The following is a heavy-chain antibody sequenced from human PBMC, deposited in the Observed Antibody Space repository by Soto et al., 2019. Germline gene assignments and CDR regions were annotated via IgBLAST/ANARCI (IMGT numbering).Heavy chain of an antibody. CDR3: ARHYSADPFDY. D-gene: IGHD2-21*01. CDR1: GASISSYY. J-gene: IGHJ4*02. Sequence: SETLSLTCTVSGASISSYYWSWIRQPPGKGLEWIGHISYSGNPDYNPSLSSRVTISVDTSKNQFSLQLTSVTAADTAVYYCARHYSADPFDYWGQGTLVTISS. V-gene: IGHV4-59*08. CDR2: ISYSGNP.